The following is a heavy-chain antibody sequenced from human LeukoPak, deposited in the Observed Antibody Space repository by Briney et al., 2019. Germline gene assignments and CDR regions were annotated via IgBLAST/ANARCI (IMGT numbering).Heavy chain of an antibody. CDR3: ARGRWGITGTTGFDY. J-gene: IGHJ4*02. V-gene: IGHV4-31*03. Sequence: SQTLSLTCTVSGGSISSGGYYWSWIRQHPGKGLEWIGYIYYSGSTYYNPSLKSRVTMSVDTSKNQFSLKLSSVTAADTAVYYCARGRWGITGTTGFDYWGQGTLVTVSS. D-gene: IGHD1-20*01. CDR1: GGSISSGGYY. CDR2: IYYSGST.